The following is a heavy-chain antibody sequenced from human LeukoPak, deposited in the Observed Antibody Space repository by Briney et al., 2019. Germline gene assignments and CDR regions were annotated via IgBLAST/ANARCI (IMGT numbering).Heavy chain of an antibody. Sequence: SETLSLTCTVSGGSISSSSYYWGWIRQPPGKGLEWIGSIYYSGSTYYNPSLKSRVTISVDTSKNQFSLKLSSVTAADTAVYYCVRSSAGYCSSTSCQNRRYYYYYMDVWGKGTTVTVSS. CDR1: GGSISSSSYY. CDR2: IYYSGST. D-gene: IGHD2-2*01. CDR3: VRSSAGYCSSTSCQNRRYYYYYMDV. V-gene: IGHV4-39*07. J-gene: IGHJ6*03.